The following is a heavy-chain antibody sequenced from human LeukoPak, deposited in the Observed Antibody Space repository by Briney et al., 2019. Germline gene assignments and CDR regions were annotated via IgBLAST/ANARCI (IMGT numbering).Heavy chain of an antibody. CDR3: ARDQEAFDY. CDR1: GYSFTSNY. J-gene: IGHJ4*02. CDR2: IYPRDGST. Sequence: ASVKVSCKASGYSFTSNYIHWVRQAPGQGLEWMEMIYPRDGSTSYAQKFQGRVTVTRDTSTSTVHMELSGLRSEDTAVYYCARDQEAFDYWGQGTLVTVSS. V-gene: IGHV1-46*01.